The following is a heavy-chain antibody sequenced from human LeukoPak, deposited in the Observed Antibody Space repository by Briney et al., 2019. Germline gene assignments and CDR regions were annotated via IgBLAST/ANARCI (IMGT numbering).Heavy chain of an antibody. J-gene: IGHJ4*02. V-gene: IGHV4-59*12. CDR1: GGSISSYY. Sequence: KPSETLSLTCTVSGGSISSYYWSWIRQPPGKGLEWIGYIYYSGSTNYNPSLKSRVTISVDTSKNQFSLKLSSVTAADTAVYYCARWARQPLYFDYWGQGTLVTVSS. CDR2: IYYSGST. CDR3: ARWARQPLYFDY.